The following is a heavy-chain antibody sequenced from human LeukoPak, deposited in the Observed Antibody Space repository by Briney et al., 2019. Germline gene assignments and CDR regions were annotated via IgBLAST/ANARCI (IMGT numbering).Heavy chain of an antibody. V-gene: IGHV4-59*01. J-gene: IGHJ6*02. Sequence: SETLSLTCTVSGGSISTYYWSWIRQPPGKGLEWIGYIFYSGSTNYNPSLKSRVTISVDTSKNQFSLKLSSVTAADTAVYYCARERITMVRGVIDYGMEVWGQGTTVTVSS. CDR2: IFYSGST. D-gene: IGHD3-10*01. CDR1: GGSISTYY. CDR3: ARERITMVRGVIDYGMEV.